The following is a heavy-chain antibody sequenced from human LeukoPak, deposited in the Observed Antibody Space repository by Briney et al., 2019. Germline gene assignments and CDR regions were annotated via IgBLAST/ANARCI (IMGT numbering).Heavy chain of an antibody. D-gene: IGHD4-23*01. CDR2: INHSGST. CDR1: GGSIGIYY. Sequence: SETLSLTCTVSGGSIGIYYWNWIRQPPGKGLEWIGEINHSGSTNYNPSLKSRVTISVDTSKNQFSLKLSSVTAADTAVYYCARVRLRWAFDIWGQGTMVTVSS. CDR3: ARVRLRWAFDI. V-gene: IGHV4-34*01. J-gene: IGHJ3*02.